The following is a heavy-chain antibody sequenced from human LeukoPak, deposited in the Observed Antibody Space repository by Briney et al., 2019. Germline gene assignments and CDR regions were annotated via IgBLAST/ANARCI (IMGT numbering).Heavy chain of an antibody. CDR2: IYYSGIT. Sequence: PSETLSLTCTVSGDSISSYDWYWFRQPPGKELEWIACIYYSGITHYNPSLKSRVTISLDTSKNQFSLRLSSVTAADTAVYYCAREGIVRTYDQWGQGTLVTVSS. CDR1: GDSISSYD. CDR3: AREGIVRTYDQ. V-gene: IGHV4-59*12. J-gene: IGHJ4*02. D-gene: IGHD2/OR15-2a*01.